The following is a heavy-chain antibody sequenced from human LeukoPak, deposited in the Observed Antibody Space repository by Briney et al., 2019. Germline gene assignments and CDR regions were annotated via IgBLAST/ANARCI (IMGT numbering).Heavy chain of an antibody. Sequence: SQTLSLTCTVSGGSISSGDYYWSWIRQPPGKGLEWIGYIYYSGSTYYNPSLKSRVTISVDTSKNQFSLKLSSVTAADTAVYYCARDPNWENAFDIWGQGTMVTVSS. CDR1: GGSISSGDYY. J-gene: IGHJ3*02. D-gene: IGHD7-27*01. V-gene: IGHV4-30-4*08. CDR3: ARDPNWENAFDI. CDR2: IYYSGST.